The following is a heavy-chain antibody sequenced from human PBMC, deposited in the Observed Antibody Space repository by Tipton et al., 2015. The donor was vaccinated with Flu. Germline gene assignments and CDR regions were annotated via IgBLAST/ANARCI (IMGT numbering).Heavy chain of an antibody. CDR1: GEALGSGDYY. CDR3: ARGVYGGTWAYLDL. D-gene: IGHD4-23*01. Sequence: GEALGSGDYYWTWVRQHPGKGLEWIGHIYYSGSTYYIPSLKTRLAISVDTSKNQISLNLSSVTAADTAVYYCARGVYGGTWAYLDLWGQGTLVTVSS. J-gene: IGHJ4*02. CDR2: IYYSGST. V-gene: IGHV4-31*02.